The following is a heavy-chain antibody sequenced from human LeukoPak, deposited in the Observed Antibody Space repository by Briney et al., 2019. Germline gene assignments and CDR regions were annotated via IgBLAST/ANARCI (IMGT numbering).Heavy chain of an antibody. D-gene: IGHD3-9*01. CDR1: GGSISSGGYS. CDR3: ARAISWGDILTGYLY. CDR2: IYYSGST. J-gene: IGHJ4*02. V-gene: IGHV4-30-4*07. Sequence: SETLSLTCAVSGGSISSGGYSWSWIRQPPGKGLEWIGYIYYSGSTYYNPSLKSRVTISVDTSKNQFSLKLSSVTAADTAVYYCARAISWGDILTGYLYWGQGTLVTVSS.